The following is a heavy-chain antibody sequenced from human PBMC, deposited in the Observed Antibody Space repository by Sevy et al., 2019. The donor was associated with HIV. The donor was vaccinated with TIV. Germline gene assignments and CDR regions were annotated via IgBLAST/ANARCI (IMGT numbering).Heavy chain of an antibody. CDR3: AIGRSYDFWGCYY. V-gene: IGHV3-23*01. CDR2: ISGSGGRT. D-gene: IGHD3-3*01. CDR1: GFTFSSYA. Sequence: GGSLRLSCAASGFTFSSYAMRWVRQAPGKGLEWVSAISGSGGRTYYADSVKGRFTISRDNSKNTLYLQMNSLRAEYTAVYAGAIGRSYDFWGCYYWGQGTLVTVSS. J-gene: IGHJ4*02.